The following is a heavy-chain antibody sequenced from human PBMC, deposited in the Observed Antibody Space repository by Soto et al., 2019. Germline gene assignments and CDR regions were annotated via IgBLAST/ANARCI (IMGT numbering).Heavy chain of an antibody. D-gene: IGHD3-16*01. CDR2: IYWNDDK. CDR1: GFSLRTTGVG. V-gene: IGHV2-5*01. J-gene: IGHJ4*02. CDR3: AHTWGLPFDY. Sequence: QITLKESGPTLVEPTQTLTLTCTYSGFSLRTTGVGVGWIRQPPGKALEWLGIIYWNDDKRYSPSLKNRFTLTGDIPKSQVVLTMTNMDPVDTATYYCAHTWGLPFDYWGQGTLVIVSS.